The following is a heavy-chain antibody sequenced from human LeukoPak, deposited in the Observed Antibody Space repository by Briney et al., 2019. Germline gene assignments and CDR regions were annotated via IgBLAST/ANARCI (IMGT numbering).Heavy chain of an antibody. CDR3: ARVGGCFYGGNSGCWLDP. Sequence: GASVKVSCKASGYTFAGYYIHWVRQAPGQGLEWMGWINPNSGGTNYAQKFQGRVTMTRDTSISTAYMELSRLRSDDTAVYHCARVGGCFYGGNSGCWLDPWGQGTLVTVSS. CDR1: GYTFAGYY. J-gene: IGHJ5*02. D-gene: IGHD4-23*01. V-gene: IGHV1-2*02. CDR2: INPNSGGT.